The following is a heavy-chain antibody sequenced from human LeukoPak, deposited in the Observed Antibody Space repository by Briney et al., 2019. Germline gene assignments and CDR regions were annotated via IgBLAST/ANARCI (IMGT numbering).Heavy chain of an antibody. J-gene: IGHJ3*02. CDR1: GGSISSSSYY. D-gene: IGHD2-2*02. CDR3: ARPSLLYRSDAFDI. Sequence: SETLSLTCTVSGGSISSSSYYWGWIRQPPGKGLEWIGSIYYSGSTYYNPSLKSRVTISVDTSKNQFSLKLSSVTAADTAVYYCARPSLLYRSDAFDIWGQGTMVTVSS. CDR2: IYYSGST. V-gene: IGHV4-39*01.